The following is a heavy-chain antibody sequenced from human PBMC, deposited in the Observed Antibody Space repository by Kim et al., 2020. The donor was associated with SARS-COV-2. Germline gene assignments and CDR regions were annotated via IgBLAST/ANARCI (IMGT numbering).Heavy chain of an antibody. D-gene: IGHD1-1*01. V-gene: IGHV3-23*01. Sequence: ADSVKGRFAISRDNSKKTLYWQMNSLRDEDTALYYCEKGECYNWSFFDYWGQGTLVTVSS. CDR3: EKGECYNWSFFDY. J-gene: IGHJ4*02.